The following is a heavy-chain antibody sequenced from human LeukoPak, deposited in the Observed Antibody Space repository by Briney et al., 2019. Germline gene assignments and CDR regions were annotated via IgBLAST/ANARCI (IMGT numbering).Heavy chain of an antibody. CDR2: INQDGSEE. Sequence: GGSLRLSCAASGFTVSTNYMTWVRQAPGKGLEWVANINQDGSEEYYVDSVKGRFTVSRDNAKKSVYLQMSSLRAEDTAVYYCARERPLRYWGQGTLVTVSS. J-gene: IGHJ4*02. CDR1: GFTVSTNY. D-gene: IGHD6-25*01. V-gene: IGHV3-7*04. CDR3: ARERPLRY.